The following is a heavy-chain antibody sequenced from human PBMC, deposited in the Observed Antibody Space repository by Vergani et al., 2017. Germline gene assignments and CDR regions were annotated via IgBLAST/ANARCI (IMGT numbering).Heavy chain of an antibody. Sequence: QEQLVESGGGLFQPGRSLRLSCIASRFTFTSHAMHWVRQAPGQGLEWLAVISSDGTLKDYTDSMKGRFTISRDNAKSSLFLQMDSLRAEDTAVYYCARDHRDYNNYPGTFDIWGQGSMVTVSS. CDR3: ARDHRDYNNYPGTFDI. V-gene: IGHV3-30*03. CDR1: RFTFTSHA. J-gene: IGHJ3*02. CDR2: ISSDGTLK. D-gene: IGHD5-24*01.